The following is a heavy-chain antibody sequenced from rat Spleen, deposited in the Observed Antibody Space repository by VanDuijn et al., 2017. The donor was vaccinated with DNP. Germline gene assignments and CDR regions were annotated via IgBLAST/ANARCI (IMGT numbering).Heavy chain of an antibody. CDR1: GFTFSDYH. V-gene: IGHV5-7*01. CDR3: TRPGSPYYFDH. CDR2: ISFDGSAT. Sequence: EVQLVESDGGLVQPGRSLKLSCAASGFTFSDYHMAWVRQAPTKGLEWVTTISFDGSATSYRDSVKGRFTVSRDNAKSTLYLQMDSLRSEDTPTYYCTRPGSPYYFDHWGQGVMVTVSS. J-gene: IGHJ2*01. D-gene: IGHD5-1*01.